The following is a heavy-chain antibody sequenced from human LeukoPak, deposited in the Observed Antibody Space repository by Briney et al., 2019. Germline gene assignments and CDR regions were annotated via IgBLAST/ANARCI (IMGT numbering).Heavy chain of an antibody. CDR3: ATDSSGWSPFEY. D-gene: IGHD6-19*01. CDR2: ISGSGGST. CDR1: GFTFSGYA. Sequence: GGSLRLSCAASGFTFSGYAMSWVRQAPGKGLEWVSAISGSGGSTYYADSVKGRFTISRDNSKNTLYLQMNSLRAEDTAVYYCATDSSGWSPFEYWGQGTLVTVSS. V-gene: IGHV3-23*01. J-gene: IGHJ4*02.